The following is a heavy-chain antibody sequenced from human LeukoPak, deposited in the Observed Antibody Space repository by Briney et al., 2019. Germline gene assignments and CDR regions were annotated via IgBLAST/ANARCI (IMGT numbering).Heavy chain of an antibody. CDR3: ASHHYGDFSFDY. Sequence: QPGGSLRLSCAASGFTFSSYEMNWVRQAPGKGLEWVSYISSSGSTICYADSVKGRFTISRDNAKSSLYLQMNSLRAEDTAVYYCASHHYGDFSFDYWGQGTLVTVSS. J-gene: IGHJ4*02. D-gene: IGHD4-17*01. CDR1: GFTFSSYE. CDR2: ISSSGSTI. V-gene: IGHV3-48*03.